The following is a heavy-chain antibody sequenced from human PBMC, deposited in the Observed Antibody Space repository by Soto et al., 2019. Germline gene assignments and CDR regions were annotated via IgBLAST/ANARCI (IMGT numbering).Heavy chain of an antibody. CDR1: GFTFSNAW. CDR2: IKSKTDGGTT. Sequence: GGSLRLSCAASGFTFSNAWMSWVRQAPGKGLEWVGRIKSKTDGGTTDYAAPVKGRFTISRDDSKNTLYLQMNSLKTEDTAVYYCTTDLRGRVVVVVAATPNPRDYWGQGTLVTVSS. J-gene: IGHJ4*02. D-gene: IGHD2-15*01. V-gene: IGHV3-15*01. CDR3: TTDLRGRVVVVVAATPNPRDY.